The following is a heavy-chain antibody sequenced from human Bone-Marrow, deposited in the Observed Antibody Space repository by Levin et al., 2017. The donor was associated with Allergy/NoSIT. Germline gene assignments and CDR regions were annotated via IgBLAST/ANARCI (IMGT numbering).Heavy chain of an antibody. V-gene: IGHV3-69-1*02. CDR3: AREVRGGNGDGFDV. J-gene: IGHJ3*01. D-gene: IGHD3-10*01. CDR2: LSSGWSR. CDR1: GFTISDYN. Sequence: LSLPCGASGFTISDYNMHWVRQVPGQGLQWVSYLSSGWSRTPDQGRFTISSDTAENSLYLHMDSLRTEDTAVDDCAREVRGGNGDGFDVWGQGTLVTVSS.